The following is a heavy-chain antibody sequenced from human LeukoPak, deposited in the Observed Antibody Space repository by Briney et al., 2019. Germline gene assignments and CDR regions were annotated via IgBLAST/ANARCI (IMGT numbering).Heavy chain of an antibody. CDR3: AKGRYYHDNSDAFEI. CDR2: ISGSGGST. J-gene: IGHJ3*02. Sequence: GGSLRLSCAASGFTFSSYAMSWVRQAPGKGLEWVSAISGSGGSTYYADSVKGRFTISRDNSKNTLYLQMNSLRAEDTAVYHCAKGRYYHDNSDAFEIWGQGTMVTVSS. V-gene: IGHV3-23*01. CDR1: GFTFSSYA. D-gene: IGHD3-22*01.